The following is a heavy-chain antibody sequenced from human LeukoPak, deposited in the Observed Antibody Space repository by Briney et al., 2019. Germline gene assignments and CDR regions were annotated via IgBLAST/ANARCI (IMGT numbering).Heavy chain of an antibody. CDR1: GFTFSSYA. D-gene: IGHD3-3*01. CDR3: ARGGGHYDFWSAPS. Sequence: PGRSLRLSCAASGFTFSSYAMHWVRQAPGKGLEWVAVISYDGSNKYYADSVKGRFTISRDNSKNTLYLQMNSLRAEDTAVYYCARGGGHYDFWSAPSWGLGTLVTDSS. V-gene: IGHV3-30*04. J-gene: IGHJ5*02. CDR2: ISYDGSNK.